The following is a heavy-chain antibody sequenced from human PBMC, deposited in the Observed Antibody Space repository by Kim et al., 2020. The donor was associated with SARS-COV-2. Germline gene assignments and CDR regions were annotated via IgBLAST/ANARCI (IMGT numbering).Heavy chain of an antibody. CDR3: ARGPYWQLVLWFDP. CDR1: GGSFSGYY. CDR2: INHSGST. V-gene: IGHV4-34*01. Sequence: SETLSLTCAVYGGSFSGYYWSWIRQPPGKGLEWIGEINHSGSTNYNPSLKSRVTISVDTSKNQFSLKLSSVTAADTAVYYCARGPYWQLVLWFDPWGQGTLVTVSS. D-gene: IGHD6-6*01. J-gene: IGHJ5*02.